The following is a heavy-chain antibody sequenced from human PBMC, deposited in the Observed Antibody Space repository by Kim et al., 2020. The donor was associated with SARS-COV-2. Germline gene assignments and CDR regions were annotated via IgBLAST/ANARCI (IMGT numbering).Heavy chain of an antibody. CDR3: AGATSVLFDYWSPLGV. V-gene: IGHV3-53*01. CDR1: GFTVSSSY. Sequence: GGSLRLSCAASGFTVSSSYMSWVRQAPGKGLEWVSIIYGSGTTYYTDSVKGRFTVSRDKSKNTLYLQMNSLRAEDTAIYYCAGATSVLFDYWSPLGVWGQGTMVTVSS. J-gene: IGHJ3*01. D-gene: IGHD3-3*01. CDR2: IYGSGTT.